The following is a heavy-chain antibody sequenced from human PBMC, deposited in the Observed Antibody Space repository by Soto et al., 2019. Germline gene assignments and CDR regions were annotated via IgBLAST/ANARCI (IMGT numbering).Heavy chain of an antibody. D-gene: IGHD5-12*01. CDR3: AREGKDGYNYFDY. Sequence: PWGSLRLSCSASVFTFSSYEMNWFRQAPGKGLEWVSYISSSGSHTYYADSGKGRFTVSRGNAKNSLFLQISSLRAEDTAVYYCAREGKDGYNYFDYWGQGALVTVSS. CDR1: VFTFSSYE. CDR2: ISSSGSHT. V-gene: IGHV3-48*03. J-gene: IGHJ4*02.